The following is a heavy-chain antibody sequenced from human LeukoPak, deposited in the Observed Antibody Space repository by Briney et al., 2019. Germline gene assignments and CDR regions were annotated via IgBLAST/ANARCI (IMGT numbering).Heavy chain of an antibody. CDR1: GFTVSSDY. J-gene: IGHJ6*03. V-gene: IGHV3-53*01. CDR3: ARGIRYFDSYYMDV. Sequence: PGGSLRLSCAASGFTVSSDYMSWVRQAPGKGLEWVSVIYSGGSTYYADSVKGRFTISRDNSKNTLYLQMNSLRAEDTAVYYCARGIRYFDSYYMDVWGKGTTVTISS. D-gene: IGHD3-9*01. CDR2: IYSGGST.